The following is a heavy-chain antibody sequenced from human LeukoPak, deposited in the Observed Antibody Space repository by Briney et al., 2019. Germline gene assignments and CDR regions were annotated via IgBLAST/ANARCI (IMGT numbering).Heavy chain of an antibody. CDR2: FDYSGGS. V-gene: IGHV4-59*01. Sequence: SETLSLTCNVSGDSIRGFYWGWIRQPPGKGLEWIGYFDYSGGSNYNPALESRVIISVDTSKNQFSLKLRSLTAADTAVYYCARWNYDIWTGHRYFDYWGQGTLVIVSS. CDR1: GDSIRGFY. J-gene: IGHJ4*02. CDR3: ARWNYDIWTGHRYFDY. D-gene: IGHD3/OR15-3a*01.